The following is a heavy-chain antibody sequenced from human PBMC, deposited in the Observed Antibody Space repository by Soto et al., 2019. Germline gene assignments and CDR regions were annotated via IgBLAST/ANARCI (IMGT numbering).Heavy chain of an antibody. CDR3: LRRYNWNEYHFDN. D-gene: IGHD1-20*01. J-gene: IGHJ4*02. V-gene: IGHV4-39*01. CDR1: GGSIRVHSYY. Sequence: SETLPVTCTVSGGSIRVHSYYWTWIRQTPGKGLEWVGSSYYSGTSYFNPALKGRVTISVDTSTNQFSLRLTSVTAADTAVYYCLRRYNWNEYHFDNCGQGTPGTVS. CDR2: SYYSGTS.